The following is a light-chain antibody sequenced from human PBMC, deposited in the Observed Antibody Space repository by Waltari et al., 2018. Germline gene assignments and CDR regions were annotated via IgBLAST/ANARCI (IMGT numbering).Light chain of an antibody. CDR3: QQYDILPLT. CDR1: HDIRNC. J-gene: IGKJ3*01. CDR2: DES. Sequence: DIQMTQSPSSLSAYVGDRVTITCQASHDIRNCLNCYQQKPGKAPKCMIYDESNLEAGVPSRFSGSGSGTHFTLTISSLQPEDIATYYCQQYDILPLTFGPGTKVDIK. V-gene: IGKV1-33*01.